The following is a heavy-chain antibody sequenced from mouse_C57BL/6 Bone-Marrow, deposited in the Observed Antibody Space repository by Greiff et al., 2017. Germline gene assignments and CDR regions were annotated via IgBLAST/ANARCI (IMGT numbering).Heavy chain of an antibody. CDR1: GYTFTSYW. D-gene: IGHD1-1*01. J-gene: IGHJ1*03. Sequence: VQLQQPGAELVKPGASVKLSCKASGYTFTSYWMHWVKQRPGRGLEWIGRIDPNSGGTKYNEKFKSKATLTVDKPSSTAYMQISSLTSEDSAVYDCARKRSYHYGPGHIGVWGRGTTVTVSS. CDR2: IDPNSGGT. CDR3: ARKRSYHYGPGHIGV. V-gene: IGHV1-72*01.